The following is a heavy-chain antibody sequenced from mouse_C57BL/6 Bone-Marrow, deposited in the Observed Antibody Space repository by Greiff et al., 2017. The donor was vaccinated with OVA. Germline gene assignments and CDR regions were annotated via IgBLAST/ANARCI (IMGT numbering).Heavy chain of an antibody. J-gene: IGHJ4*01. CDR3: TRGLLGAMDY. CDR1: GFTFSDAW. D-gene: IGHD2-13*01. V-gene: IGHV6-6*01. CDR2: IRNKANNHAT. Sequence: EVMLVESGGGLVQPGGSMKLSCAASGFTFSDAWMDWVRQSPEKGLEWVAEIRNKANNHATYYADSVKGRFTISRDDSKSSVYLQMNSLRAEEAGNYYCTRGLLGAMDYWGQGTSVTVSS.